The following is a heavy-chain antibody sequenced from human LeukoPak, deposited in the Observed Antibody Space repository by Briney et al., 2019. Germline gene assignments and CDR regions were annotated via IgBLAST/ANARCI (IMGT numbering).Heavy chain of an antibody. V-gene: IGHV3-30*04. J-gene: IGHJ4*02. CDR2: ISHNGRNQ. D-gene: IGHD4-17*01. Sequence: GGSLRLSCAASGITFSSYVVHWVRQAPDKGLEWVALISHNGRNQYYADSVRGRFTISRDNYKNTLFLQVNSLKFEDTAIYYCARDFGDYGIDYWGRGTLVTVSS. CDR3: ARDFGDYGIDY. CDR1: GITFSSYV.